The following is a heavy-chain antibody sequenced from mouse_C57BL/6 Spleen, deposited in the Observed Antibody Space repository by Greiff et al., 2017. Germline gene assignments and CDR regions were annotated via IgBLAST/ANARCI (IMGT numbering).Heavy chain of an antibody. CDR2: IWTGGGT. CDR1: GFSLTSYA. V-gene: IGHV2-9-1*01. J-gene: IGHJ4*01. Sequence: VNVMESGPGLVAPSQSLSITCTVSGFSLTSYAISWVRQPPGKGLEWLGVIWTGGGTNYNSALKSRLSISKDNSKSQVFLKMNSLQTDDTARYYCARKGGITDYYAMDYWGQGTSVTVSS. D-gene: IGHD1-1*01. CDR3: ARKGGITDYYAMDY.